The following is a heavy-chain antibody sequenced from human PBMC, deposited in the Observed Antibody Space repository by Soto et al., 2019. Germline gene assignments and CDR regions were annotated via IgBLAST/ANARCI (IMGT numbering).Heavy chain of an antibody. CDR1: GYTFTSYG. CDR2: ISAYNGNT. D-gene: IGHD3-3*01. J-gene: IGHJ4*02. V-gene: IGHV1-18*04. CDR3: ARVWSGYPMNDY. Sequence: ASVKFSCKASGYTFTSYGISWVRQAPGQGLEWMGWISAYNGNTNYAQKLQGRVTMTTDTSTSTAYMELRSLRSDDTAVYYCARVWSGYPMNDYWGQGTLVTVSS.